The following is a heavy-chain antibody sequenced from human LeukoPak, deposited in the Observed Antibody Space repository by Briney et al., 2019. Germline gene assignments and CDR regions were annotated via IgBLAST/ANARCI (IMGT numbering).Heavy chain of an antibody. Sequence: SETLSLTCTVSGGSISSYYWSWIRQPPGKGLEWIGYIYYSGSTNYNPSLKGRVTISVDTSKNQFSLKLSSVTAADTAVYYCARDRMVGYYYYYMDVWGKGTTVTVSS. CDR1: GGSISSYY. D-gene: IGHD3-10*01. J-gene: IGHJ6*03. V-gene: IGHV4-59*01. CDR3: ARDRMVGYYYYYMDV. CDR2: IYYSGST.